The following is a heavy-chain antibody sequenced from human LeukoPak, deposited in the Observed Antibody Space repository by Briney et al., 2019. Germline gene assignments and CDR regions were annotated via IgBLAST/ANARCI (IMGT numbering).Heavy chain of an antibody. D-gene: IGHD3-22*01. J-gene: IGHJ3*02. CDR2: IYHSGST. CDR3: ARDPTLYYDSSGYFDAFDI. V-gene: IGHV4-30-2*01. CDR1: GGSISSGSYY. Sequence: KASQTLSLTCTVSGGSISSGSYYCSWIRQPPGKGLEWIGYIYHSGSTYYNPSLKSRVTISVDRSKNQFSLKLSSVTAADTAVYYCARDPTLYYDSSGYFDAFDIWGQGTMVTVSS.